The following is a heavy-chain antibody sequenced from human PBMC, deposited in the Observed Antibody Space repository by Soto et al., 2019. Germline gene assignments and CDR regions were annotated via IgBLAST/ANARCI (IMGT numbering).Heavy chain of an antibody. CDR2: IIPIFGTA. CDR3: ARRISCSGGSCYSAAFDI. CDR1: GGTFSSYA. J-gene: IGHJ3*02. V-gene: IGHV1-69*13. Sequence: GASVKVSCKASGGTFSSYAISWVRQAPGQGLEWMGGIIPIFGTANYAQKFQGRVTITADESTSTAYMELSSLRSEDTAVYYCARRISCSGGSCYSAAFDIWGQGTMVTVSS. D-gene: IGHD2-15*01.